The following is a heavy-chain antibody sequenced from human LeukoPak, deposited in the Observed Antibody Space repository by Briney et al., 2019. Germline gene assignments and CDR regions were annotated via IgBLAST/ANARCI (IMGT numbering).Heavy chain of an antibody. CDR2: IYTGGNT. J-gene: IGHJ4*02. V-gene: IGHV3-66*01. D-gene: IGHD3-22*01. CDR3: ARGQIDLLRNYFDS. CDR1: GFIVSHKY. Sequence: VGSLRLSCAASGFIVSHKYMAWVRQAPGKGLEWLSIIYTGGNTVSAESVKGRFSISRDDSMNTVHLQMNNLRDDDTAVYYCARGQIDLLRNYFDSWGPGTLVAVSS.